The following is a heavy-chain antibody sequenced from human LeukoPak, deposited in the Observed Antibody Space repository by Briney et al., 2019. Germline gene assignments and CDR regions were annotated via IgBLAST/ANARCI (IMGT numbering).Heavy chain of an antibody. CDR1: GYSISSGYF. Sequence: TSETLSLTCNVSGYSISSGYFWGWVRQAPGKGLEWIGSIYQRATVHYNPSLKSRVTISLDTSKNHFSLNLRSMQASDTAVYYCARAFCVGECFVLHIFFDSWGQGTLVIVSS. D-gene: IGHD2-21*01. J-gene: IGHJ4*02. V-gene: IGHV4-38-2*02. CDR2: IYQRATV. CDR3: ARAFCVGECFVLHIFFDS.